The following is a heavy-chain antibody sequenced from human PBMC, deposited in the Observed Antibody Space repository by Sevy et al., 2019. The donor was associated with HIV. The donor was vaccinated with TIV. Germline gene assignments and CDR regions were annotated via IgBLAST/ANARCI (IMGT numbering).Heavy chain of an antibody. J-gene: IGHJ6*02. D-gene: IGHD6-13*01. CDR1: GFTVSSDY. Sequence: GGSLRLSCAASGFTVSSDYMTWVRQAPGKGLEWVSVIYSGGTTYYADSVKGRFTISRDNSKNTVYLQMNSLRAEDTAVYYCARESSSTCQAGYYGMAVWGQGTTVTVSS. CDR2: IYSGGTT. CDR3: ARESSSTCQAGYYGMAV. V-gene: IGHV3-66*01.